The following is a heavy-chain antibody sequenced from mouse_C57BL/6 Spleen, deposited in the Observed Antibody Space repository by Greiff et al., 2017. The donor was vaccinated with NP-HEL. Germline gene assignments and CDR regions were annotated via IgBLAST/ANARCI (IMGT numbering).Heavy chain of an antibody. J-gene: IGHJ4*01. CDR1: GFTFTDYY. Sequence: EVKLQESGGGLVQPGGSLSLSCAASGFTFTDYYMSWVRQPPGKALEWLGFIRNKANGYTTEYSASVKGRFTISRDNSQSILYLQMNALRAEDSATYYCARLGTVDYDAMDYWGQGTSVTVSS. CDR2: IRNKANGYTT. CDR3: ARLGTVDYDAMDY. V-gene: IGHV7-3*01. D-gene: IGHD1-1*01.